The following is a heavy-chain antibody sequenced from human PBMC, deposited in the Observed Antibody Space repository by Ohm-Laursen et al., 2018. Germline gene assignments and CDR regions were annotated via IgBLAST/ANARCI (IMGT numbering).Heavy chain of an antibody. J-gene: IGHJ4*02. CDR1: GFTFSTYS. D-gene: IGHD6-13*01. CDR2: ISSSSSYI. V-gene: IGHV3-21*01. Sequence: SLRLSCAASGFTFSTYSMNWVRQAPGKGLEWVSSISSSSSYIYYADSVKGRFTISRDNAKNSLYLQMNSLRAEDTAVYYCASSLYSSSWYMEEDYWGQGTLVTVSS. CDR3: ASSLYSSSWYMEEDY.